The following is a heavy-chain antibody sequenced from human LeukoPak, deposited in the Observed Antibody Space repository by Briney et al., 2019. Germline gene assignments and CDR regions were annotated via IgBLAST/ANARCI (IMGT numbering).Heavy chain of an antibody. CDR1: GFTFSGAW. D-gene: IGHD2/OR15-2a*01. V-gene: IGHV3-15*01. CDR2: IQGGGTT. Sequence: GGSLRLSCAGSGFTFSGAWLSWVRQAPGKGLEWIGRIQGGGTTDYSAPVKGRFTISRDDSKATLYLQMNSLKTEDTAIYYCTTVTHFYLGGQGILVTVSS. J-gene: IGHJ4*02. CDR3: TTVTHFYL.